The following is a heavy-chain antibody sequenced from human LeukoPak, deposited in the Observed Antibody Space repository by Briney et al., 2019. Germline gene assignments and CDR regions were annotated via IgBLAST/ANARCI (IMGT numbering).Heavy chain of an antibody. V-gene: IGHV1-46*01. CDR1: GYTFTSYY. D-gene: IGHD5-12*01. CDR3: ARPAGGYDYFDY. J-gene: IGHJ4*02. Sequence: ASVKVSCKASGYTFTSYYMHWVRQAPGQGLEWMGIINPSGGSTSYAQKFQGRVTMTRDTSTSAVYMELSSLRSEDTAVYYCARPAGGYDYFDYWGQGTLVTVSS. CDR2: INPSGGST.